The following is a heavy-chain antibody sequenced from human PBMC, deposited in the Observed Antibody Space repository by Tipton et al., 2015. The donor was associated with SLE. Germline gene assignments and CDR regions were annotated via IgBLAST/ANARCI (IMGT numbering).Heavy chain of an antibody. D-gene: IGHD5-12*01. CDR3: ARYNGYDLDY. Sequence: GSLRLSCAASGFTFSNAYMTWVRQAPGKGLEWVGRIRSKTDGGTTDYAAPVKGRFTISRDDSKNTLFLQMNSLKTEDTAVYYCARYNGYDLDYWGQGTLVTVSS. CDR1: GFTFSNAY. V-gene: IGHV3-15*01. CDR2: IRSKTDGGTT. J-gene: IGHJ4*02.